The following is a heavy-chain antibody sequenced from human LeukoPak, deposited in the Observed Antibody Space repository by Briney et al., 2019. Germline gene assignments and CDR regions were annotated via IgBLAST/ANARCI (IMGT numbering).Heavy chain of an antibody. CDR2: IYYSGST. J-gene: IGHJ6*03. CDR3: ARETYYYYYMDV. CDR1: GGSISSSSYY. V-gene: IGHV4-39*07. Sequence: SETLSLTCTVSGGSISSSSYYWGWIRQPPGKGLEWIGSIYYSGSTYYNPSLKSRVTISVDTSKNQFSLKLSSVTAADTAVYYCARETYYYYYMDVWGKGTTVTVSS.